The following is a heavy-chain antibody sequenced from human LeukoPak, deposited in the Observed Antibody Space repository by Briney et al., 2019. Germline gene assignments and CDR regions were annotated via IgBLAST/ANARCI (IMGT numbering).Heavy chain of an antibody. V-gene: IGHV3-21*01. CDR1: GVTFIGYS. Sequence: PGGALRLSCAASGVTFIGYSRSGVCQALGGGREWVWSISSSRGERYYVESVKGRFTISRDNAKNSLYLQMNRLRAEDTAVYYCARVGQRWLQFDYYYMDVWGKGTTVSVSS. CDR2: ISSSRGER. CDR3: ARVGQRWLQFDYYYMDV. J-gene: IGHJ6*03. D-gene: IGHD5-24*01.